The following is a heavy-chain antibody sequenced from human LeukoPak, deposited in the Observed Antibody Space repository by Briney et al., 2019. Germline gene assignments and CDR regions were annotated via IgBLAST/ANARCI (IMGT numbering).Heavy chain of an antibody. Sequence: PSETLSLTCTVSGGSISSSSYYWGWIRQPPGKGLEWIGSIYYSGSTYYNPSLKSRVTISVDTSKNQFSLKLSSVTAADTAVYYCASLWENWGRWAGYWGQGTLVTVSS. CDR2: IYYSGST. CDR1: GGSISSSSYY. J-gene: IGHJ4*02. D-gene: IGHD7-27*01. V-gene: IGHV4-39*07. CDR3: ASLWENWGRWAGY.